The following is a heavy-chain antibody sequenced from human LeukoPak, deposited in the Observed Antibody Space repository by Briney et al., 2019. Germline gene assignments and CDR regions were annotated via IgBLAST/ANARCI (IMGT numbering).Heavy chain of an antibody. CDR3: ARGPNSNWSGLDF. CDR2: IDSDGSWT. D-gene: IGHD6-6*01. V-gene: IGHV3-74*01. J-gene: IGHJ4*02. CDR1: GSYW. Sequence: PGGSLRLSCAASGSYWMHWVRQAPGKGLVWVSHIDSDGSWTSYADSVKGRFTISKDNAKNTLYLQMNNLRAEDTAVYYCARGPNSNWSGLDFWGQGSLLTVSS.